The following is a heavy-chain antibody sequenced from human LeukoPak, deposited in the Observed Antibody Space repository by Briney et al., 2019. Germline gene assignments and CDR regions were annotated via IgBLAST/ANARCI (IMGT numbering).Heavy chain of an antibody. CDR1: GYTFSSYY. CDR3: ARPSPHYYGSGSLDY. V-gene: IGHV1-46*01. D-gene: IGHD3-10*01. J-gene: IGHJ4*02. CDR2: INRSGGST. Sequence: ASVKVSCTASGYTFSSYYMRWVRQAPGQGLEWVGIINRSGGSTSYAQKLQGRVTMTRDTSTSTVYMELSSLRSEDTAVYYCARPSPHYYGSGSLDYWGQGTLVTVSS.